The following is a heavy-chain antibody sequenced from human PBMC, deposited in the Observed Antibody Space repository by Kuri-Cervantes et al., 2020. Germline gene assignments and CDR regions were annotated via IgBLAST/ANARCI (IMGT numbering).Heavy chain of an antibody. D-gene: IGHD3-22*01. CDR2: INSSGGST. J-gene: IGHJ4*02. V-gene: IGHV1-46*01. CDR3: ARGDDYYDSSGFDY. Sequence: ASVKVSCKASGYTFTNYYMHWVRQAPGQGLEWMGMINSSGGSTSHAQKFQGRVTMTRDTSTSTVYMELSSLKASDTAMYYCARGDDYYDSSGFDYWGQGTLVTVSS. CDR1: GYTFTNYY.